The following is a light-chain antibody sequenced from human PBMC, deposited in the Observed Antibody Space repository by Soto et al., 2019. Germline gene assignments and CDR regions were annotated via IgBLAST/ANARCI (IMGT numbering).Light chain of an antibody. CDR3: QYYSSSLSIT. CDR2: GAS. J-gene: IGKJ5*01. Sequence: EIVLTQSPGILSLSPGERATLSCRASQSVRSTYLAWYQQKPGQAPRLLIHGASSRATGIPDRFSGSGSRTDFTLTISRLEPEDFAVYYCQYYSSSLSITFGQGTRLDIK. CDR1: QSVRSTY. V-gene: IGKV3-20*01.